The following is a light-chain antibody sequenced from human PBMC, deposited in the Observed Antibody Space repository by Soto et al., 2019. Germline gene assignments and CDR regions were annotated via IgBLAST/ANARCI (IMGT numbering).Light chain of an antibody. V-gene: IGKV3-15*01. CDR3: QQYNNWRS. CDR1: QSVSSS. Sequence: EIVMTQSPATLSVSPGERDTLSCSASQSVSSSLAWYQQKPGQSPRLLIYGASTRATGIPARLSGSVYGTEFTLTISSLQYDDCAVDYCQQYNNWRSCGQGTKVEVK. CDR2: GAS. J-gene: IGKJ1*01.